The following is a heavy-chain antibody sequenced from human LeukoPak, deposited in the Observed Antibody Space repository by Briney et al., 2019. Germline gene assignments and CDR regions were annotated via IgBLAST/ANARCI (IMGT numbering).Heavy chain of an antibody. V-gene: IGHV3-48*03. J-gene: IGHJ4*02. CDR1: GFTFSSYE. Sequence: PGGSLRLSCAASGFTFSSYEMNWVRQAPGKGLEWVSYISSSGSTIYYADSVKGRFTISRDNAKNSLYLQMNSLRAEDTAVYYYARVTSGSFDYWGQGTLVTVSS. CDR2: ISSSGSTI. D-gene: IGHD1-26*01. CDR3: ARVTSGSFDY.